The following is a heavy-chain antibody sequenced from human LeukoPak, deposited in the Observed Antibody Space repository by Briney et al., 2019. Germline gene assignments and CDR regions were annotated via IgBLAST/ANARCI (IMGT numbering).Heavy chain of an antibody. CDR2: IHTSGST. CDR1: GGSITSSSYY. D-gene: IGHD3-10*01. Sequence: SETLSLTCTVSGGSITSSSYYWSWIRQPAGKALEWLGRIHTSGSTNYNPSLKSRVTISRDSAKNQFSLKLSSVTAADTAVYYCARDSGGGSGSYYRYFDYWSQGTLVTVSS. J-gene: IGHJ4*02. V-gene: IGHV4-61*02. CDR3: ARDSGGGSGSYYRYFDY.